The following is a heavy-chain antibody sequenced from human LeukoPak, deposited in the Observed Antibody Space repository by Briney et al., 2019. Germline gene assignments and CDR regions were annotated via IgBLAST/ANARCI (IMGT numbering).Heavy chain of an antibody. CDR3: AKSHGAGRYYPLEY. V-gene: IGHV3-9*01. D-gene: IGHD3-10*01. Sequence: GGSLRLSCAASGFNFDDYTMHWVRQPPGKGLEWVSGISWNSDFIVYGDSVKGRFTISRDNAKNSLYLQMNSLRAEDTALYYCAKSHGAGRYYPLEYWGQGTLLTVSS. CDR2: ISWNSDFI. CDR1: GFNFDDYT. J-gene: IGHJ4*02.